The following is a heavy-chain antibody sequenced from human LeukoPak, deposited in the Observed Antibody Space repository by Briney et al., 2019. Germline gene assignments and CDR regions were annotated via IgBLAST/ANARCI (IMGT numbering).Heavy chain of an antibody. D-gene: IGHD5-18*01. CDR1: GFTFSDYY. V-gene: IGHV3-11*01. Sequence: GGSLRLSCAASGFTFSDYYMSWIRQAPGKGLEWVSYISSSGSTIYYADSVKGRFTISRDNAKNSLYLQMNSLRAEDTAVYYCARESRIQLWADYYYGMDVWGQGTTVTVSS. CDR3: ARESRIQLWADYYYGMDV. J-gene: IGHJ6*02. CDR2: ISSSGSTI.